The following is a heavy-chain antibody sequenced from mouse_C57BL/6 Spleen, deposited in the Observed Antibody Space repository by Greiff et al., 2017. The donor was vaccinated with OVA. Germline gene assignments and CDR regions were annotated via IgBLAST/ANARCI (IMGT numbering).Heavy chain of an antibody. Sequence: VQLQQPGAELVKPGASVKLSCKASGYTFTSYWMHWVKQRPGHGLEWIGMIHPNSGSTNYNEKFKSKATLTVDKSSSTAYMQLSSLTTEDSAVYYCARGGYYSNYGYFDVWGTGTTVTVSS. D-gene: IGHD2-5*01. CDR1: GYTFTSYW. V-gene: IGHV1-64*01. CDR3: ARGGYYSNYGYFDV. CDR2: IHPNSGST. J-gene: IGHJ1*03.